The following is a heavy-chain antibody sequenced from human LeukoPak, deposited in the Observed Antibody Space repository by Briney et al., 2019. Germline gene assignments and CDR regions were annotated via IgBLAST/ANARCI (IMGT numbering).Heavy chain of an antibody. CDR3: AKDSGWFRFDH. V-gene: IGHV3-7*05. Sequence: GRSLRLSCAASGFTFTDYWMTWVRQAPGKGLEWVAHIKPDGSEQNYIDSVKGRFTISRDNAKNSLYLQMNSLRADDTAVYYCAKDSGWFRFDHWGQGTLVTVSS. CDR1: GFTFTDYW. CDR2: IKPDGSEQ. D-gene: IGHD6-13*01. J-gene: IGHJ4*02.